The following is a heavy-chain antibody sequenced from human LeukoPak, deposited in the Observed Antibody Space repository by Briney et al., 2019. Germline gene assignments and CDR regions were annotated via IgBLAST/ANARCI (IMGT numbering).Heavy chain of an antibody. CDR1: GGSFSDYY. D-gene: IGHD6-13*01. J-gene: IGHJ4*02. CDR3: ARGPLGSSWGY. Sequence: PSETLSLTCAVYGGSFSDYYWTWIRQPPGKGLEWIGEINHSGSTNYKASLESRVTISQDTSKNQFSLKLNSVTAADTAVYYCARGPLGSSWGYWGQGTLVTVSS. V-gene: IGHV4-34*01. CDR2: INHSGST.